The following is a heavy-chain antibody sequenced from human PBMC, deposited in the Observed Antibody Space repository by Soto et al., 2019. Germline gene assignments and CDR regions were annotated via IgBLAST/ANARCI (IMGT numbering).Heavy chain of an antibody. J-gene: IGHJ6*02. CDR2: IYHSGST. Sequence: QVQLQESGPGLVKPSGTLSLTCAVSGGSISSSNWWSWVRQPPGKGLEWIGEIYHSGSTNYNPSLKSRVTISVDKSKNQFSLKLSSVTAADTAVYYCARVPRGMATKTYYYYYGMDVWGQGTTVTVSS. V-gene: IGHV4-4*02. CDR3: ARVPRGMATKTYYYYYGMDV. CDR1: GGSISSSNW. D-gene: IGHD5-12*01.